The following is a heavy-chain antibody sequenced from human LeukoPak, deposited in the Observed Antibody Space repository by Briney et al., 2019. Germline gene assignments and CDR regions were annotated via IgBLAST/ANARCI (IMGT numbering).Heavy chain of an antibody. Sequence: GESLNTYCLGSGYSFPNYRIGWVRPVPGSGLAWMGVIYPSDSDTRYSPSFQGQVTISSDKSIDTAYLQWSSLKASDTAMYYCARQRDSGFDFDCWGQGTLVTVSS. J-gene: IGHJ4*02. CDR1: GYSFPNYR. D-gene: IGHD5-12*01. CDR2: IYPSDSDT. CDR3: ARQRDSGFDFDC. V-gene: IGHV5-51*01.